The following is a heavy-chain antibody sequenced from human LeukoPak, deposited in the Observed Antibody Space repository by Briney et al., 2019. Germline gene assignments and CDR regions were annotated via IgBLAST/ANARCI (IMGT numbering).Heavy chain of an antibody. V-gene: IGHV4-30-4*07. CDR3: ARGREGSSWYLHYLDV. D-gene: IGHD6-13*01. CDR1: GGSISRGGYS. Sequence: PSETLSLTCAVSGGSISRGGYSWSWIRQPPGKGLEWIGYFYYSGSTYYNPSLKSRLTISVDTSKNQFSLKLSSVTAADTAMYYCARGREGSSWYLHYLDVWGKGTTVTVSS. J-gene: IGHJ6*03. CDR2: FYYSGST.